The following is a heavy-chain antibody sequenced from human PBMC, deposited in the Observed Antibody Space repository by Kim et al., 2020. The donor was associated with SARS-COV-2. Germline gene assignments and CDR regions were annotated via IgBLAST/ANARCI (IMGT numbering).Heavy chain of an antibody. CDR2: ISGDGGST. CDR1: GFTFDDYA. Sequence: GGSLRLSCAASGFTFDDYAMHWVRQAPGKGLEWVSLISGDGGSTYYADSVKGRFTISRDNSKNSLYLQMNSLRTEDTALYYCAKDLVSYYDFWSGYYPKKYYYYYGMDVWAQGTTVTVSS. D-gene: IGHD3-3*01. J-gene: IGHJ6*02. CDR3: AKDLVSYYDFWSGYYPKKYYYYYGMDV. V-gene: IGHV3-43*02.